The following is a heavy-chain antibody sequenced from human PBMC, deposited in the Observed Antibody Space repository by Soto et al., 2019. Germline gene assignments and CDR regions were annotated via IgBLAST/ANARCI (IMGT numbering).Heavy chain of an antibody. V-gene: IGHV3-23*01. D-gene: IGHD4-4*01. CDR1: GFTFSSYA. CDR3: AKDPSNRKRNYYYYYGMDV. CDR2: ISGSGGST. Sequence: GGSLRLSCAASGFTFSSYAMSWVRQAPGKGLEWVSAISGSGGSTYYADSVKGRFTISRDNSKNTLYLQMNSLRAEDTAVYYCAKDPSNRKRNYYYYYGMDVWGQGTTVTVSS. J-gene: IGHJ6*02.